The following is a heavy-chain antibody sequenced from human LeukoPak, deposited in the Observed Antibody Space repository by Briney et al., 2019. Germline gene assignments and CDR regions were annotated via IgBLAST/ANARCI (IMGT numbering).Heavy chain of an antibody. Sequence: GGSLRLSCTASEFSISHYAMSWVRQAPGKGLEWVSADTSSTTSTYYASSVRGRFTISRDNSMNTLYLQMNSLRADDTAVYYCSKAPLGACAGPVCYYLDVWGKGTTVIVSS. CDR1: EFSISHYA. J-gene: IGHJ6*03. CDR3: SKAPLGACAGPVCYYLDV. D-gene: IGHD1-26*01. V-gene: IGHV3-23*01. CDR2: DTSSTTST.